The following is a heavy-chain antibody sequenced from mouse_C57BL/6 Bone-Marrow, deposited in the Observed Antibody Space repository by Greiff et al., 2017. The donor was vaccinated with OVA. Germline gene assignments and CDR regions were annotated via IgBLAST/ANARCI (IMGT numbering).Heavy chain of an antibody. CDR1: GYTFTDYN. Sequence: VQLQQPGPELVKPGASVKMSCKASGYTFTDYNMHWVKQSHGKSLEWIGYINPNNGGTSYNQKFKGKATLTVNKSSSTAYMELRSLTSEESAVYYCAIEGWLLRPSYWYFDVWGTGTTVTVSS. V-gene: IGHV1-22*01. J-gene: IGHJ1*03. CDR2: INPNNGGT. CDR3: AIEGWLLRPSYWYFDV. D-gene: IGHD2-3*01.